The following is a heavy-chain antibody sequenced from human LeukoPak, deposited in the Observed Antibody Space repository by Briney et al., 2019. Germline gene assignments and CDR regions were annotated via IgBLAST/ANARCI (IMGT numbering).Heavy chain of an antibody. CDR2: IYSSGST. CDR3: ARKDGDY. J-gene: IGHJ4*02. Sequence: PSETLSLTCTVSGASISAFHWTWFRQPARKGLEWIGLIYSSGSTLFNPSLKGRVAMSVDLTKNQLSLKLTSVTAADTAMYYCARKDGDYWGRGTLVTVSS. V-gene: IGHV4-4*07. CDR1: GASISAFH.